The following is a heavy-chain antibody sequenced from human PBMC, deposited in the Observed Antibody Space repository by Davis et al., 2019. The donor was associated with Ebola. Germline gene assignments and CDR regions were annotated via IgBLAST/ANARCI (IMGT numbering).Heavy chain of an antibody. J-gene: IGHJ4*02. D-gene: IGHD3-10*01. CDR1: GYTFTSYA. Sequence: AASVKVSCKASGYTFTSYAISWVRQAPGQGLEWMGRIIPILGIANYAQKFQGRVTITADKSTSTAYMELSSLRSEDTAVYYCAREGNYYGSGRDDYWGQGTLVTVSS. V-gene: IGHV1-69*04. CDR2: IIPILGIA. CDR3: AREGNYYGSGRDDY.